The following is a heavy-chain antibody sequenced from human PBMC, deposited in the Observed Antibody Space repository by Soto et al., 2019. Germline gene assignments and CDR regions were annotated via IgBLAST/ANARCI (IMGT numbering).Heavy chain of an antibody. CDR3: ARGVSAGVDY. V-gene: IGHV1-69*05. D-gene: IGHD1-26*01. Sequence: SVKVSCKASGGTFSSYAISWVRQAPGQGLEWMGGIIPIFGTANYAQKFQGRVTMTRDTSINTAYMELTTLTSDDTAFYYCARGVSAGVDYWGQGTLVTVSS. CDR2: IIPIFGTA. J-gene: IGHJ4*02. CDR1: GGTFSSYA.